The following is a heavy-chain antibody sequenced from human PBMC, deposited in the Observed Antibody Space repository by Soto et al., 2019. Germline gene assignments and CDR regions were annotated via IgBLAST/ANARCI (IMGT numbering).Heavy chain of an antibody. CDR3: GHWSYSTGWSDY. J-gene: IGHJ4*02. V-gene: IGHV2-5*01. CDR2: IYWNDAK. D-gene: IGHD6-19*01. CDR1: GLSLNTTAVG. Sequence: KSGPTLVNPTQTLTLTCTLSGLSLNTTAVGVGWVRQPPGKALEWLAVIYWNDAKRYSPSLKSRLTLTKDTSKNQVVLTMTNMDPVDTATYYCGHWSYSTGWSDYWGQGALVTVSS.